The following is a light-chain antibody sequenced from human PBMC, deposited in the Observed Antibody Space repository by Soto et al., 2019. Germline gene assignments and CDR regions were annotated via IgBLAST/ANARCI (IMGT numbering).Light chain of an antibody. Sequence: EIVLTQSPATLSLSPGERATLSCRASQSVSSYLAWYQQKPGQAPRLLIYDASNRATGIPARFSGSGSGTXXXXXXXXXEPEDFAVYXCXQRSNWPPITFGQGTRLEIK. CDR3: XQRSNWPPIT. CDR1: QSVSSY. J-gene: IGKJ5*01. V-gene: IGKV3-11*01. CDR2: DAS.